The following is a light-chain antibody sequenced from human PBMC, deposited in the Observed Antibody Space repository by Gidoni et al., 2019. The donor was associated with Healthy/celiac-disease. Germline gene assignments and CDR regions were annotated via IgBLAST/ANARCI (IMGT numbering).Light chain of an antibody. CDR1: QSISSY. CDR2: AAS. J-gene: IGKJ2*02. Sequence: DIQMTPSPSSLSASLGDRVTITCRASQSISSYLNWYQQKPGKAPKLLIYAASSLQSGVPSRFSGSGSGTDFTLTISSLQAEDVATYYCQQSYSTPRTFGQGTKLEIK. V-gene: IGKV1-39*01. CDR3: QQSYSTPRT.